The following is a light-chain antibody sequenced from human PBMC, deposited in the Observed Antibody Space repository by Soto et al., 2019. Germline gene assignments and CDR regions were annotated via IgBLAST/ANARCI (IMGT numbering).Light chain of an antibody. Sequence: ESVLTQSPCTLSLSPGERATLSRRASQSVSSNYLAWYQQKPGQAPRLLIYGASNRATGIPDRFSGSGSGTDFTLTISRLEPEDFAVYYCQQYGSSGTFGQGTKVDIK. CDR3: QQYGSSGT. V-gene: IGKV3-20*01. CDR2: GAS. CDR1: QSVSSNY. J-gene: IGKJ1*01.